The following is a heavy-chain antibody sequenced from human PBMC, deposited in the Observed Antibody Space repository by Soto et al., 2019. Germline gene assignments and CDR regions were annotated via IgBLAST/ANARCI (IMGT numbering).Heavy chain of an antibody. CDR3: ARWFDP. CDR1: GGSISSGGYS. CDR2: ISHSGST. Sequence: SETLSLTCAVSGGSISSGGYSWSWIRQPPGKGLEWIGYISHSGSTYYNPSLKSRVTISVDRSKNQFSLKLSSVTAADTAVYYCARWFDPWGQGTLVNVSS. V-gene: IGHV4-30-2*01. J-gene: IGHJ5*02.